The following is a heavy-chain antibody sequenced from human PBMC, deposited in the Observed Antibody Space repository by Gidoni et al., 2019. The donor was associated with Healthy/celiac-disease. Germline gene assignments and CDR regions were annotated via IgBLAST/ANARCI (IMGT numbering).Heavy chain of an antibody. J-gene: IGHJ4*02. V-gene: IGHV3-30*18. CDR2: ISYDGSNK. CDR1: GFTFSSYG. D-gene: IGHD2-2*01. Sequence: QVQLVESGGGVVQPGRSLRLSCAASGFTFSSYGMHWVRQAPGKGLEWVAVISYDGSNKYYADSVKGRFTISRDNSKNTLYLQMNRLRAEDTAVYYCAKMGDCSSTSCYVSDYFDYWGQGTLVTVSS. CDR3: AKMGDCSSTSCYVSDYFDY.